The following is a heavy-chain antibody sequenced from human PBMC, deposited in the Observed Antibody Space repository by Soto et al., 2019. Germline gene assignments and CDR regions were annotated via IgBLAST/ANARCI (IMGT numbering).Heavy chain of an antibody. D-gene: IGHD4-17*01. V-gene: IGHV3-30*03. CDR2: ISYDGSNK. CDR3: ASLTDYGDYVGADYYYYYMDV. Sequence: QVQLVESGGGVVQPGRSLRLSCAASGFTFSSYGMHWVRQAPGKGLEWVAVISYDGSNKYYADSVKGRFTISRDNSKNTLYLQMNSPRAEDTAVYYCASLTDYGDYVGADYYYYYMDVWGKGTTVTVSS. CDR1: GFTFSSYG. J-gene: IGHJ6*03.